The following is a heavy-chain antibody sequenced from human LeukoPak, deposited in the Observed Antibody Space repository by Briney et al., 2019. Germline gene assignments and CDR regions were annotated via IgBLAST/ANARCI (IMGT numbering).Heavy chain of an antibody. CDR1: GGSISSSSYY. D-gene: IGHD6-13*01. CDR3: ARARSGYSSSWYRYYFDY. CDR2: NSGST. Sequence: SETLSLTCTVSGGSISSSSYYWGWIRQPPGKGLEWIGSNSGSTYYNPSLKSRVTISVDTSKNQFSLKLSSVTAADTAVYYCARARSGYSSSWYRYYFDYWGQGTLVTVSS. J-gene: IGHJ4*02. V-gene: IGHV4-39*01.